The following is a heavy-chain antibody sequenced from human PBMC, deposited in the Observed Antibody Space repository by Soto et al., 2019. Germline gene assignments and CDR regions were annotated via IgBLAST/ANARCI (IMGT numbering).Heavy chain of an antibody. Sequence: GGSLRLSCAASGFTFSSYWMSWVRQAPGKGLEWVANIKQDGSEKYYVDSVKGRFTISRDNAKNSLYLQMNSLRAEDTAVYYCVRENIRPQTTIRETGHYYMDVWGKGTTVTVS. V-gene: IGHV3-7*01. D-gene: IGHD5-12*01. CDR3: VRENIRPQTTIRETGHYYMDV. CDR1: GFTFSSYW. J-gene: IGHJ6*03. CDR2: IKQDGSEK.